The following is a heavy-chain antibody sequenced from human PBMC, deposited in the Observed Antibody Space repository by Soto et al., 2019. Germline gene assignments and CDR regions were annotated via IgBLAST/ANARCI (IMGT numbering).Heavy chain of an antibody. CDR1: GASVSHGY. J-gene: IGHJ5*02. D-gene: IGHD3-22*01. CDR2: MYFGGSF. CDR3: ATSYYDSTGFAVDP. V-gene: IGHV4-59*02. Sequence: QMQLQASGPGLVKPSETLSLTCNVSGASVSHGYWSWIRQPPGKGLEWIVFMYFGGSFNYNPSLTSRATISLVTSKNKFSMKLTSVAASDTAVYYCATSYYDSTGFAVDPWGQGTLVTVSS.